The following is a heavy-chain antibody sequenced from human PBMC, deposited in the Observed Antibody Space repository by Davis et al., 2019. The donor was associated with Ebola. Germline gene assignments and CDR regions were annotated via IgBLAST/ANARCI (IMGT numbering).Heavy chain of an antibody. CDR1: GYTFTSYY. V-gene: IGHV1-46*01. D-gene: IGHD4-23*01. CDR3: VRWKESAFDI. Sequence: AASVKVSCKASGYTFTSYYMHWVRQAPAQGLEWMGIINPSGGSTSYAQKFQGRVTMTRDTTTSTVYMELSSLRSEDTAVYYCVRWKESAFDIWGQGTTVTVSS. J-gene: IGHJ3*02. CDR2: INPSGGST.